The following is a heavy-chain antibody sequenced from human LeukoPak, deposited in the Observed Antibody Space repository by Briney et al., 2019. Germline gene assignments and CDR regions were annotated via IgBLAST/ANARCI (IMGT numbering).Heavy chain of an antibody. CDR2: VYYSGYT. J-gene: IGHJ5*02. CDR1: GDSISSGNYY. Sequence: SETLSLTCTVYGDSISSGNYYWSWIRQPPGKGLEWIGSVYYSGYTYYNPSLKSRVTISVDTSKNQFSLKLNSLTAADTTVYYCARHDLTTRHWFDPWGQGTLVTVSS. CDR3: ARHDLTTRHWFDP. V-gene: IGHV4-39*01. D-gene: IGHD1-1*01.